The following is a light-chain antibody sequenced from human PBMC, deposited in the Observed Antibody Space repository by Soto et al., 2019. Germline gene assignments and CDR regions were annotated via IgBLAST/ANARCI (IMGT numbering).Light chain of an antibody. CDR2: QDS. J-gene: IGLJ2*01. V-gene: IGLV3-1*01. CDR1: KLGDKY. CDR3: QAWDSSTRVV. Sequence: SYELTQPPSVSVSPGQTASITCSGDKLGDKYACWYQQKPGQSPVLVIYQDSKRPSAIPERFSGSNSGNTATLTISGTQAMDAADYYCQAWDSSTRVVFGGGTKLTVL.